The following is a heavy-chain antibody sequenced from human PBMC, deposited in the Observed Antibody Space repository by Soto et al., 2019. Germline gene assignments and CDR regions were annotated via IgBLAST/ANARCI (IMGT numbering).Heavy chain of an antibody. V-gene: IGHV3-15*01. CDR2: IKSEADGGTT. Sequence: GGSLRLSCAASGFTFSNLWMSWLRQAPGKGLEWVGHIKSEADGGTTDFAAPVRGRFTISRDDSKNTLHLLMDSLKTEDTAVYYCATDPGYGDYVRIWGQGTMVTVSS. CDR1: GFTFSNLW. J-gene: IGHJ3*02. D-gene: IGHD4-17*01. CDR3: ATDPGYGDYVRI.